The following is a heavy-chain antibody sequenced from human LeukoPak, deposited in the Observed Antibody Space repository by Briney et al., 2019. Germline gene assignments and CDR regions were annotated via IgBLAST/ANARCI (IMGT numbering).Heavy chain of an antibody. CDR3: ARGVGYCSGGSCYANWFDP. CDR2: INTNTGNP. Sequence: ASVKVSCKASGYTFTGYYMHWVRQAPGQGLEWMGWINTNTGNPTYAQGFTGRFVFSLDTSVSTAYLQISSLKAEDTAVYYCARGVGYCSGGSCYANWFDPWGQGTLVTVSS. CDR1: GYTFTGYY. V-gene: IGHV7-4-1*02. J-gene: IGHJ5*02. D-gene: IGHD2-15*01.